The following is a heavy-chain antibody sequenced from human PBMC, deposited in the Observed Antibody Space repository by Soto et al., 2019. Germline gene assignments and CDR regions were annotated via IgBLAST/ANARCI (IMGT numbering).Heavy chain of an antibody. CDR1: GFTFTSSA. Sequence: SVKVSCKASGFTFTSSAVQWVRQARGQRLEWIGWIVVGSGNTNYAQKFQERVTITRDMSTSTAYMELSSLRSEDTAVYYCAADSSRWYDLGRVYYGMDVWGQGATVTVYS. CDR3: AADSSRWYDLGRVYYGMDV. D-gene: IGHD6-13*01. J-gene: IGHJ6*02. V-gene: IGHV1-58*01. CDR2: IVVGSGNT.